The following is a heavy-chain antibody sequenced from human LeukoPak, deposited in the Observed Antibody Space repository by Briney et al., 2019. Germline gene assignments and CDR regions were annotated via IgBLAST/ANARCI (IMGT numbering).Heavy chain of an antibody. CDR1: GYAFTSYD. CDR2: MNPNSGNT. CDR3: ARVMVTGDSYYYYGMDV. D-gene: IGHD5-18*01. Sequence: ASAKVSCKASGYAFTSYDINWVRQATGQGLEWMGWMNPNSGNTGYAQKFQGRVTMTRNTSISTAYMELSSLRSEDTAVYYCARVMVTGDSYYYYGMDVWGQGTTVSVSS. V-gene: IGHV1-8*01. J-gene: IGHJ6*02.